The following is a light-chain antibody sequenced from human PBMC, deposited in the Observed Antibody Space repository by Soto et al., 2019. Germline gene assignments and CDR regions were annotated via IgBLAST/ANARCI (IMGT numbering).Light chain of an antibody. CDR1: SSDVGGYNY. CDR2: DVS. CDR3: CSYAGTYTLWV. J-gene: IGLJ3*02. V-gene: IGLV2-11*01. Sequence: QLVLTQPRSVSGSPGQSVTISCTGTSSDVGGYNYVSWYQQYPGKAPKVIIYDVSKRPSGVPDRFSGSKSGNTASLTISGLQAEDEADYYCCSYAGTYTLWVFGGGTKVTVL.